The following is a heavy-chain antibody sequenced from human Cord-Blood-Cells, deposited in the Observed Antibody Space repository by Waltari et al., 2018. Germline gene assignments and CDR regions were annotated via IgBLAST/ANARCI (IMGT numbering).Heavy chain of an antibody. CDR2: IYYSGST. D-gene: IGHD6-6*01. Sequence: QLQLQESGPGLVKPSETLSLTCTVSGGSISSSSYYWGWIRQPPGKGLEGIGSIYYSGSTYYNPSLKSRGTISVDTSKNQFSLKLSSVTAADTAVYYCARSRNFDYWGQGTLVTVSS. CDR3: ARSRNFDY. CDR1: GGSISSSSYY. J-gene: IGHJ4*02. V-gene: IGHV4-39*01.